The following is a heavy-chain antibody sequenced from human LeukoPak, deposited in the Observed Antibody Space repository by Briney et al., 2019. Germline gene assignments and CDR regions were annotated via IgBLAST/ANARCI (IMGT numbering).Heavy chain of an antibody. CDR3: ARGILADDIMTGP. CDR1: RYTFSSYG. Sequence: ASLKVSCKTSRYTFSSYGITWVRQAPGQGLEWMGWVSAYNGDTKYAQKLQDGVTMTTDTSTTTAYMELRSLRSDDTAVYYCARGILADDIMTGPWGQGTRVTVSS. V-gene: IGHV1-18*01. J-gene: IGHJ5*02. D-gene: IGHD3-9*01. CDR2: VSAYNGDT.